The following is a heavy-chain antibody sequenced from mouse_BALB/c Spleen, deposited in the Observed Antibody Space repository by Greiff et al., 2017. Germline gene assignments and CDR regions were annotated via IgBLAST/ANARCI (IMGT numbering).Heavy chain of an antibody. J-gene: IGHJ4*01. CDR1: GYTFTSYW. Sequence: VQLQQPGAELVKPGASVKLSCKASGYTFTSYWMHWVKQRPGQGLEWIGEINPSNGRTNYNEKFKSKATLTVDKSSSTAYMQLSSLTSEDSAVYYCARNSRAMDYWGQGTSVTVSS. CDR2: INPSNGRT. CDR3: ARNSRAMDY. V-gene: IGHV1S81*02. D-gene: IGHD3-1*01.